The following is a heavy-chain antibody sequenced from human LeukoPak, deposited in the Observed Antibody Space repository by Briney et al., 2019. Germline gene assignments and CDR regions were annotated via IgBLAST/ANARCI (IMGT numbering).Heavy chain of an antibody. D-gene: IGHD3-22*01. CDR2: IYTSGST. V-gene: IGHV4-4*07. Sequence: SETLSLTCTVSGGSISSYYWSWLRQPAGKGLEWIGRIYTSGSTNYNPSLKSRVPISVDKSKNQFSLKLSSVTAADTAVYYCARESYYYDSSGYPYWYFDFWGRGTLVTVSS. CDR1: GGSISSYY. CDR3: ARESYYYDSSGYPYWYFDF. J-gene: IGHJ2*01.